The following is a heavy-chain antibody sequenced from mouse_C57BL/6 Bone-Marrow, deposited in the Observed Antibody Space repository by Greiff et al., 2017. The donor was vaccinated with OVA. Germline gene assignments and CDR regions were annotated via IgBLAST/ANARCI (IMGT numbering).Heavy chain of an antibody. V-gene: IGHV5-12*01. Sequence: EVKLQESGGGLVQPGGSLKLSCAASGFTFSDYYMYWVRQTPEKRLEWVAYISNGGGSTYYPDTVKGRFTISRDNAKNTLYLQMSRLKSEDTAMYYCARLGGRDFDYWGQGTTLTVSS. CDR2: ISNGGGST. CDR1: GFTFSDYY. J-gene: IGHJ2*01. D-gene: IGHD3-3*01. CDR3: ARLGGRDFDY.